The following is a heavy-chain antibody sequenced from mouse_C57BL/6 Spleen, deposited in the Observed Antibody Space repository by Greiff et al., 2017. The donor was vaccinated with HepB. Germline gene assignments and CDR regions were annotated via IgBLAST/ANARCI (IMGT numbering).Heavy chain of an antibody. CDR2: IDPSDSYT. D-gene: IGHD2-1*01. CDR3: ARANYGNYVGFDY. Sequence: QVQLQQPGAELVKPGASVKLSCKASGYTFTSYWMQWVKQRPGQGLEWIGEIDPSDSYTNYNQKFKGKATLTVDTSSSTAYMQLSSLPSEDSAVYYCARANYGNYVGFDYWGQGTTLTVSS. CDR1: GYTFTSYW. J-gene: IGHJ2*01. V-gene: IGHV1-50*01.